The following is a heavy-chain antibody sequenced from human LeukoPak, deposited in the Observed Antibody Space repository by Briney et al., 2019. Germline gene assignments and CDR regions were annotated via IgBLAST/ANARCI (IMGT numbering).Heavy chain of an antibody. J-gene: IGHJ2*01. CDR1: GVSISSYY. CDR2: IYYRGNT. V-gene: IGHV4-59*08. CDR3: ARRGPLSWYFDL. Sequence: PSETLSLTCSVSGVSISSYYWSWIRQPPGKGLEWIGYIYYRGNTNYNPSLKRRVTISVDTSKNQFSLKLTSVTAADTAVYYCARRGPLSWYFDLWGRGTLVTVSS.